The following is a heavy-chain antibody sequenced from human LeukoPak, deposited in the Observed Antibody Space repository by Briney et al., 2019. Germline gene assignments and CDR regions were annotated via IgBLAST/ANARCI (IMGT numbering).Heavy chain of an antibody. D-gene: IGHD6-19*01. CDR1: GYTFTSYG. CDR3: AREREISYSSGWPFYYYYGMDV. Sequence: ASVKVSCKASGYTFTSYGISWVRQAPGQGLEWMGWISAYNGNTNYAQKLQGRVTMTTDTSTSTAYMELRSLRSDDTAVYYCAREREISYSSGWPFYYYYGMDVWGQGTTVTVSS. J-gene: IGHJ6*02. V-gene: IGHV1-18*01. CDR2: ISAYNGNT.